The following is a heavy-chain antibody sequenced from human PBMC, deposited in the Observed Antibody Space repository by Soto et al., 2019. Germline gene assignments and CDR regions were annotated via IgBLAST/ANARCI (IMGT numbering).Heavy chain of an antibody. CDR2: ISSSSSTI. D-gene: IGHD1-26*01. Sequence: GGSLRLSCAASGFTFSSYSMNWVRQAPGKGLEWVSYISSSSSTIYYADSVKGRFTISRDDAKNSLYLQMNSLRDEDTAVYYCARGGWDLPPYYYYYGMDVWGQGTTVTVSS. J-gene: IGHJ6*02. CDR3: ARGGWDLPPYYYYYGMDV. V-gene: IGHV3-48*02. CDR1: GFTFSSYS.